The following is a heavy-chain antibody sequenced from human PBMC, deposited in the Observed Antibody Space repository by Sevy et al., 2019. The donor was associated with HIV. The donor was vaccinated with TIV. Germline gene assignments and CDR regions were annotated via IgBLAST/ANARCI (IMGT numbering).Heavy chain of an antibody. CDR3: ARAYCTNGVCYTGGYYGMDV. V-gene: IGHV1-2*02. CDR2: INPNSGGT. Sequence: ASVKVSCKASGYTFIGYNMHWVRQAPGQGLEWMGWINPNSGGTNYAQKFQGRVTMTRDTSISTAYMELSRLRSDDTAVYYCARAYCTNGVCYTGGYYGMDVWGQGTTVTVSS. J-gene: IGHJ6*02. CDR1: GYTFIGYN. D-gene: IGHD2-8*01.